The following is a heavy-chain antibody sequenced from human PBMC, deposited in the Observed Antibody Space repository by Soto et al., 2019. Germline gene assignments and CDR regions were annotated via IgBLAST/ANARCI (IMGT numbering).Heavy chain of an antibody. Sequence: PSETLSLTCTVSGGSISSYYWSWIRQPPGKGLEWIGYIYYSGSTNYNPSLKSRVTISVDTSKNQFSLKLSSVTAADTAVYYCASSKGGSYFDYWGQGTLVTVSS. CDR3: ASSKGGSYFDY. CDR2: IYYSGST. D-gene: IGHD1-26*01. CDR1: GGSISSYY. J-gene: IGHJ4*02. V-gene: IGHV4-59*08.